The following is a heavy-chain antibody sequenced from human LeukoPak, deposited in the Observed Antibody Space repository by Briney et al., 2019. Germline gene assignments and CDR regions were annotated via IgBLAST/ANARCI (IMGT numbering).Heavy chain of an antibody. D-gene: IGHD3-22*01. V-gene: IGHV3-30-3*01. CDR3: ARTNYYDSSGYSHY. CDR1: GFTFSSYA. Sequence: GGSLRLSCAASGFTFSSYAMHWVRQAPGKGLEWVAVISYDGSNKYYADSVKGRFTISRDNSKNTLYLQMNSLRAEDTAVYYCARTNYYDSSGYSHYWGQGTLVTVSS. J-gene: IGHJ4*02. CDR2: ISYDGSNK.